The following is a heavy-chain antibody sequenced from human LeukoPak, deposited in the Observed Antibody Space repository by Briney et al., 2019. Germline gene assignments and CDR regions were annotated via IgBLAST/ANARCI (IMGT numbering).Heavy chain of an antibody. V-gene: IGHV3-53*01. CDR1: GITVSSNY. J-gene: IGHJ3*02. Sequence: GGSLRLSCAASGITVSSNYMSWVRQAPGKGLEWVSVIYSGGSTYYADSVKGRFTISRDNSKNTLYLQINSLRADDTAVYYCARGGDHDAFDIWGQGTMVTVSS. D-gene: IGHD2-21*02. CDR2: IYSGGST. CDR3: ARGGDHDAFDI.